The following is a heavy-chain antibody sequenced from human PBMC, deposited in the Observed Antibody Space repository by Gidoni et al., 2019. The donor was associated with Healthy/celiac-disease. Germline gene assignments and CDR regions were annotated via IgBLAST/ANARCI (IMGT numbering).Heavy chain of an antibody. Sequence: QVQLVQSGAEVKKPGASVKVPCKASGYTFTGYHMHWVRQAPGQGLEWMGGINPNSGGTNYAKRFQGRVTRTRDGSSSTAYMERSRLRADDTAVYYCARVRVGVAGWFDLWGQGTLVTVSS. J-gene: IGHJ5*02. CDR1: GYTFTGYH. V-gene: IGHV1-2*02. D-gene: IGHD3-16*01. CDR2: INPNSGGT. CDR3: ARVRVGVAGWFDL.